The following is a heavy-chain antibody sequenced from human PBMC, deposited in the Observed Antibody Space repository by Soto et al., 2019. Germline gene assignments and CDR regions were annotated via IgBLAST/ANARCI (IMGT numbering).Heavy chain of an antibody. CDR3: ARDPSSGFGELLSNYYYGMDV. CDR2: IIPILGIA. D-gene: IGHD3-10*01. J-gene: IGHJ6*02. Sequence: SVKVSCKASGGTFSSYTISWVRQAPGQGLEWMGRIIPILGIANYAQKFQGRVTITADKSTSTAYMELSSLRSEDTAVYYCARDPSSGFGELLSNYYYGMDVWGQGTTVTVSS. V-gene: IGHV1-69*04. CDR1: GGTFSSYT.